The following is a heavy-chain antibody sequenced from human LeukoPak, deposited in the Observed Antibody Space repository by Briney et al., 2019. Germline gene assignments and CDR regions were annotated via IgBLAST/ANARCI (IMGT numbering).Heavy chain of an antibody. D-gene: IGHD3-22*01. Sequence: GGSLRLSCAASGFTFSYYVMNWVRQAPGKGLEWVSSISSSSSSYISYADSVKGRFTISRDNAKNSLYLQMNSLRAEDTAVYYCARDLYYDSSGYQLDSWGQGTLVTVSS. J-gene: IGHJ4*02. CDR2: ISSSSSSYI. V-gene: IGHV3-21*01. CDR3: ARDLYYDSSGYQLDS. CDR1: GFTFSYYV.